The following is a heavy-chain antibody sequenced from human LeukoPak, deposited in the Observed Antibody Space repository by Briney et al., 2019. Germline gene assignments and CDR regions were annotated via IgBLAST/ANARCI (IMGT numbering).Heavy chain of an antibody. CDR3: ARVRGTFETD. V-gene: IGHV4-59*01. Sequence: SETLSLTCTVSGASISIYYWSWIRQPPGKGLEWIGYLYYSGSTTYSPSLKSRVTMSVDTSKSQFSLKLNSVTAADTAIYYCARVRGTFETDWGQGTLVTVSS. CDR1: GASISIYY. D-gene: IGHD2/OR15-2a*01. J-gene: IGHJ1*01. CDR2: LYYSGST.